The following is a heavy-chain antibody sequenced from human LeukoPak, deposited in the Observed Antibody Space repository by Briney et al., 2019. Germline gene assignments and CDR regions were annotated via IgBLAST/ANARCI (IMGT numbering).Heavy chain of an antibody. V-gene: IGHV3-73*01. CDR1: GVTFSGSA. CDR3: TAYGEYDAFDI. D-gene: IGHD4-17*01. Sequence: GGSLKLSCAASGVTFSGSAMHWVRQASGKGLEWVGRIRSKANSYATAYAASVKGRFTISRDDSKNTAYLQMNSLKTEDTVVYYCTAYGEYDAFDIWGQGTMVTVSS. J-gene: IGHJ3*02. CDR2: IRSKANSYAT.